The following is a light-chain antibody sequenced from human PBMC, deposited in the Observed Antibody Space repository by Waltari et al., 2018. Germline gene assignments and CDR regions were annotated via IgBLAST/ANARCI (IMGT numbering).Light chain of an antibody. CDR1: QPVSSSY. Sequence: EIVLTQSPGTLSLSPGERATLSCRASQPVSSSYLAWYQQIPGRAPRLLIYDASNRATAIPDRFSAGGAGTDFTLTITRLEPEDVAVYYCQQYGPSYTFGHGTKLEI. J-gene: IGKJ2*01. CDR2: DAS. V-gene: IGKV3-20*01. CDR3: QQYGPSYT.